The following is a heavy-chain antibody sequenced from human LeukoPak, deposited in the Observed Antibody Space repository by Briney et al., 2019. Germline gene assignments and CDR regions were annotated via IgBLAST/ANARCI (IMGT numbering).Heavy chain of an antibody. CDR3: ARGYCSGGTCYGYFDL. Sequence: SETLSLTCTVSGGSFSSYYWSWIRQPPGKGLEWIGYIYYSGRTNYNPSLKSRVTISVDTSKNQFSLKLSSVTAADTAVYSCARGYCSGGTCYGYFDLWGRGTLVTVSS. J-gene: IGHJ2*01. CDR1: GGSFSSYY. V-gene: IGHV4-59*08. D-gene: IGHD2-15*01. CDR2: IYYSGRT.